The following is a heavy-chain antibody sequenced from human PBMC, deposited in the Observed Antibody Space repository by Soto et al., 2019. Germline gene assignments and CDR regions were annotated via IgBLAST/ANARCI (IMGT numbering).Heavy chain of an antibody. J-gene: IGHJ5*01. Sequence: SQTLSLTCAICGDSVSNNGATWNWIRQSPSRGLEWLGRAYYRSRWQYDYATSVRSRITINPDTSKNQFSLQLNAVTPEDTAVYYCPRGPPDFNSWFDSWGQDTLVTVSS. CDR2: AYYRSRWQY. CDR3: PRGPPDFNSWFDS. D-gene: IGHD2-21*02. V-gene: IGHV6-1*01. CDR1: GDSVSNNGAT.